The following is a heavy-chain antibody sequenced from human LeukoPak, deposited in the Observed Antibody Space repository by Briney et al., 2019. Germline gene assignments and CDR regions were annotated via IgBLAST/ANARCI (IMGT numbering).Heavy chain of an antibody. J-gene: IGHJ4*02. CDR1: GFTFSSYE. D-gene: IGHD6-13*01. CDR2: ISSSGSTI. V-gene: IGHV3-48*03. CDR3: GKEYGGYSSSWYCDY. Sequence: GGSLRLSCAASGFTFSSYEMNWVRQAPGKGLEWVSYISSSGSTIYYADSVKGRFTISRDNAKNSLYLQMNSLRAEDTAVYYRGKEYGGYSSSWYCDYWGQGTLVTVSS.